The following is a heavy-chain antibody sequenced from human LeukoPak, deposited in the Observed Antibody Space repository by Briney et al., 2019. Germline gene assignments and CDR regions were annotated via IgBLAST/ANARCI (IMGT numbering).Heavy chain of an antibody. CDR2: INSGGST. CDR3: ARRAGEYSHPYDY. V-gene: IGHV3-53*01. J-gene: IGHJ4*02. D-gene: IGHD4-17*01. Sequence: GGSLRLSCTVSGFTVSSDSMSCVRQAPGKGLEWVSFINSGGSTHYPDSVKGRFTISRDNSKNTLYLQMNSLRADDTAVYYCARRAGEYSHPYDYWGQGTLVTVSS. CDR1: GFTVSSDS.